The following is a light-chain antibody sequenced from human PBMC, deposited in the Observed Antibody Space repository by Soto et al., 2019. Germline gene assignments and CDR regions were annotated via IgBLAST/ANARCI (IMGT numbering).Light chain of an antibody. Sequence: EIVLTQSPGILSLSPGERATLSCRASQSINNKYLAWYQQEPGQTPRLLIHGVSIRATGIPDRFSGSGSGTDFTLTISRLEPEDFAVYYCQLYSGSPWTFGQGTKVDIK. J-gene: IGKJ1*01. CDR3: QLYSGSPWT. CDR2: GVS. CDR1: QSINNKY. V-gene: IGKV3-20*01.